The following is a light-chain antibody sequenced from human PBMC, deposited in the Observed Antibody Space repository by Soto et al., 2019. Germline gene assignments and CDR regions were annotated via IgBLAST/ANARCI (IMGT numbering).Light chain of an antibody. V-gene: IGLV2-23*02. CDR1: SSDVGPYNY. Sequence: QSALTQPASVSGSPGQSITISCTGTSSDVGPYNYVSWYQQHPGKAPKLMIYEVSNRPSGVSTRFSGSKSGNTASLTISGLQAEDEADYYCCSYAGSSTWVFGGGTKLTVL. CDR2: EVS. CDR3: CSYAGSSTWV. J-gene: IGLJ3*02.